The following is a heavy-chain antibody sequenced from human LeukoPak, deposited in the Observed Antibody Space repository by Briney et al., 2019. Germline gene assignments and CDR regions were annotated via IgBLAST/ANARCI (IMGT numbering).Heavy chain of an antibody. V-gene: IGHV3-33*01. CDR1: GYTFTGYY. Sequence: SCKASGYTFTGYYMHWVRQAPGKGLEWVAVIWYDGSNKYYADSVKGRFTISRDNSKNTLYLQMNSLRAEDTAVYYCARDQNKGRRVLWFGELIYWGQGTLVTVSS. CDR2: IWYDGSNK. CDR3: ARDQNKGRRVLWFGELIY. J-gene: IGHJ4*02. D-gene: IGHD3-10*01.